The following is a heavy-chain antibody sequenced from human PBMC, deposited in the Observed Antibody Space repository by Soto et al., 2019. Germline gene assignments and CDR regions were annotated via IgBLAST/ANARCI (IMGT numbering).Heavy chain of an antibody. J-gene: IGHJ5*02. CDR3: AGGLVGWFDP. V-gene: IGHV4-39*01. Sequence: QLQLQESGPGLVKPSETLSLTCTVSGGSISSSSYYWGWIRQPPGKGLEWIGSIYYSGSTYYNPSLRGRVTISVDTSKNQCSLKLSSVTAADAAVYYCAGGLVGWFDPWGQGTLVTVSS. CDR2: IYYSGST. CDR1: GGSISSSSYY. D-gene: IGHD3-16*01.